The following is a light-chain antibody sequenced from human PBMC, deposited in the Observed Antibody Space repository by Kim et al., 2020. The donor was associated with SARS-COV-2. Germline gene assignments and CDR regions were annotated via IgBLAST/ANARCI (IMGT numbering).Light chain of an antibody. CDR1: QNVVNNY. CDR3: QQSSFSPLT. CDR2: TTS. Sequence: IVLTQSPGTLSLSPGERATLSCRASQNVVNNYLAWFQQKPGQAPRLLIYTTSTRATGVPDRFSGSGSGTDFTLTISRLEPEDFAVYYCQQSSFSPLTFGQGTRLEIK. J-gene: IGKJ5*01. V-gene: IGKV3-20*01.